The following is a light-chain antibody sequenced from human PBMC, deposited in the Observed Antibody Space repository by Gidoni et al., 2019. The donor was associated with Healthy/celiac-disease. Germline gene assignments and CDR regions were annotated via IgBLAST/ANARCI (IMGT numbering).Light chain of an antibody. Sequence: DIQMTQSPSSLSASVGDRVTITCQASQDISNYLNWYQQKPGKAPKLLIYAASNLETGVPSRFSGSGSGTDFTFTISSLQPEDIATYYCQQYYNFPPTFGRGTKVEIK. CDR2: AAS. V-gene: IGKV1-33*01. CDR1: QDISNY. J-gene: IGKJ4*01. CDR3: QQYYNFPPT.